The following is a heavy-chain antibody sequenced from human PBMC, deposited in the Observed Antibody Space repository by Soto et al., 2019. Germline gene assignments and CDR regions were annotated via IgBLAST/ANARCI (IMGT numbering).Heavy chain of an antibody. Sequence: EVQVVESGGGLVQPGGSLRLSCAASGFPFSNYEMNWVRQAPGKGLEWLSYIDSSGNHINYADSVKGRFTISRDNAENSLFLQMKSLSAEDPAFYYWASERPIGNHDAFDIWGRGTLVTVSS. CDR2: IDSSGNHI. J-gene: IGHJ3*02. CDR3: ASERPIGNHDAFDI. V-gene: IGHV3-48*03. D-gene: IGHD3-10*01. CDR1: GFPFSNYE.